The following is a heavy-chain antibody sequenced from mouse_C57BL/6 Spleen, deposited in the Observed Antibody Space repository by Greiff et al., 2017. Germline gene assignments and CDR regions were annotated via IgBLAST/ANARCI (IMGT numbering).Heavy chain of an antibody. CDR3: ARGNYSNYKDWYFDV. Sequence: EVQGVESGGGLVKPGGSLKLSCAASGFTFSDYGMHWVRQAPEKGLEWVAYISSGSSTIYYADTVKGRFTISRDNAKNTLFLQMTSLRSEDTAMYYCARGNYSNYKDWYFDVWGTGTTVTVSS. D-gene: IGHD2-5*01. CDR2: ISSGSSTI. J-gene: IGHJ1*03. CDR1: GFTFSDYG. V-gene: IGHV5-17*01.